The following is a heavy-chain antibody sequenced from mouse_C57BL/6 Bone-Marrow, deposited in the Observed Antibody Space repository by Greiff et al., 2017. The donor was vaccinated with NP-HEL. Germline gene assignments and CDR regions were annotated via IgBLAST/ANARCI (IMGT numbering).Heavy chain of an antibody. V-gene: IGHV5-6*01. CDR2: ISSGGSYT. CDR3: ARQDGSHYFDY. CDR1: GFTFSSYG. J-gene: IGHJ2*01. D-gene: IGHD2-3*01. Sequence: EVQGVESGGDLVKPGGSLKLSCAASGFTFSSYGMSWVRQTPDKRLEWVATISSGGSYTYYPDSVKGRFPISRDNAKNTLYLQMSSLKSEDTAMYYCARQDGSHYFDYWGKGTTLTVSS.